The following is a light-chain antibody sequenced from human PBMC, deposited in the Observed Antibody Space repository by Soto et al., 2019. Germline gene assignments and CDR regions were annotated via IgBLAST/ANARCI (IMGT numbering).Light chain of an antibody. J-gene: IGKJ1*01. CDR3: QQYDRASWT. V-gene: IGKV1-5*03. CDR2: RAS. Sequence: DIQMTQSPSTLSASVGDRVIITCRASQSISSWLAWYQQKPGKAPNLLIYRASTLKSGIPSRFSGSGSGTDFTLTIRSLQPDDFATYYCQQYDRASWTFGPGTKVEIK. CDR1: QSISSW.